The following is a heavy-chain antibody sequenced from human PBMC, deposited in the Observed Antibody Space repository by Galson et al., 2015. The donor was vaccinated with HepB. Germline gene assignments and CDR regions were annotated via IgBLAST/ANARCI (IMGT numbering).Heavy chain of an antibody. D-gene: IGHD3-3*01. CDR3: AKETIDFWSGYWNKNYYYGMDV. CDR2: ISGSGGST. J-gene: IGHJ6*02. Sequence: SLRLSCAASGFTFSSYAMRWVRQGPGKGLEWVSAISGSGGSTYYADPVKGRFTISRDNSENTLSLQMNSLRAEDTAVYYCAKETIDFWSGYWNKNYYYGMDVWGQGTTVTVSS. V-gene: IGHV3-23*01. CDR1: GFTFSSYA.